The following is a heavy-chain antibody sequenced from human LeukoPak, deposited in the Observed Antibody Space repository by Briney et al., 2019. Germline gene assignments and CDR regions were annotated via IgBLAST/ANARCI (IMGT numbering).Heavy chain of an antibody. Sequence: SETLSLTCAVYGGSFSGYYWSWIRQPPGKGLEWIGEINHSGSTNYNPSLKSRVTISVDTSKNQFSLKLSSVTAADTAVYYCARRGDSFKIAKYYFDYWGQGTLVTVSS. J-gene: IGHJ4*02. CDR1: GGSFSGYY. CDR3: ARRGDSFKIAKYYFDY. D-gene: IGHD5-18*01. CDR2: INHSGST. V-gene: IGHV4-34*01.